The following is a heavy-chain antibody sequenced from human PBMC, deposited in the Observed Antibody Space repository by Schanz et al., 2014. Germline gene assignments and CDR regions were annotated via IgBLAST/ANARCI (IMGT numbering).Heavy chain of an antibody. CDR1: GYTFTSYG. J-gene: IGHJ6*02. Sequence: QVQLVQSGPEVKKPGASVKVSCKASGYTFTSYGISWVRQAPGQGLEWMGWISAYNGNTNYAQKLQGRVTMTADKSTSTASMELSSLRSEDTAVYYCARGPSQGYSYGHNIGAYYYGMDVWGQGTTVNVSS. CDR2: ISAYNGNT. V-gene: IGHV1-18*01. D-gene: IGHD5-18*01. CDR3: ARGPSQGYSYGHNIGAYYYGMDV.